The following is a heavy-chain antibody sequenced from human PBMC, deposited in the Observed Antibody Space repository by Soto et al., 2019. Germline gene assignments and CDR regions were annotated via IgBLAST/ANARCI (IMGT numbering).Heavy chain of an antibody. CDR1: GGSISSGGYS. Sequence: PSETLSLTCAVSGGSISSGGYSWSWIRQPPGKGLEWIGYIYHSGSTYYNPSLKSRVTISVDRSKNQFSLKLSSVTAADTAVYYCASRPIYSDNYLYYFDPWGQGTLVTVSS. CDR3: ASRPIYSDNYLYYFDP. V-gene: IGHV4-30-2*01. J-gene: IGHJ4*02. CDR2: IYHSGST. D-gene: IGHD1-26*01.